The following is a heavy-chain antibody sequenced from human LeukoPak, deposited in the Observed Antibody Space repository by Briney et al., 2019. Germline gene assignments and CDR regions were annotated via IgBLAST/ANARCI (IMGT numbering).Heavy chain of an antibody. CDR1: GGSITSYY. CDR2: IYYSGST. CDR3: ASTRITISGVISEFDP. J-gene: IGHJ5*02. D-gene: IGHD3-3*01. V-gene: IGHV4-59*01. Sequence: SETLSLTCTVSGGSITSYYWSWIRQPPGKGLEWIGYIYYSGSTKYNSSLKSRVTISVDTSKNQFSLKLTSVTAADTAVYYCASTRITISGVISEFDPWGQGILVTVSS.